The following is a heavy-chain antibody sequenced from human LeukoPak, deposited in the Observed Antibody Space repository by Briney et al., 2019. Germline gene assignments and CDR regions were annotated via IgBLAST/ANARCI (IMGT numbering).Heavy chain of an antibody. D-gene: IGHD5-24*01. CDR2: IYYSGST. V-gene: IGHV4-59*08. J-gene: IGHJ2*01. Sequence: SETLSLTCTVSGGSIGSYYWSWIRQPPGKGLEWIGYIYYSGSTNYNPSLKSRVTISVDTSKNQFSLKLTSVTAADTAVYYCARHGYSDYGYFDPWGRGILVTVSS. CDR1: GGSIGSYY. CDR3: ARHGYSDYGYFDP.